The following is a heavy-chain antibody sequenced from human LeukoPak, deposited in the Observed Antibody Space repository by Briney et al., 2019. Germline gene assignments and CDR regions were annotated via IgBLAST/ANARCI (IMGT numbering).Heavy chain of an antibody. J-gene: IGHJ4*02. CDR3: AKYGSGYPYYFDY. CDR1: GFTFSSYA. D-gene: IGHD3-22*01. V-gene: IGHV3-23*01. CDR2: ISGSGGST. Sequence: GGSLRVSCAASGFTFSSYAMSWVRPAPGKGREWGSAISGSGGSTYHADSVKGRFTISRDNSKNTLYLQMNSLRAEDTAVYYCAKYGSGYPYYFDYWGQGTLVTVSS.